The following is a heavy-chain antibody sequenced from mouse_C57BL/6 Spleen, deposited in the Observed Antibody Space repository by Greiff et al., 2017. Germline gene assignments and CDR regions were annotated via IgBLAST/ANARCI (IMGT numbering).Heavy chain of an antibody. CDR1: GYTFTSYW. D-gene: IGHD2-4*01. CDR3: ASFFYDYGFAY. Sequence: QVQLQQPGAELVKPGASVKLSCKASGYTFTSYWMQWVKQRPGQGLEWIGEIDPSDSYTNYNQKFKGKATLTVDTSSSTAYMQLSSLTSEDSAVYYCASFFYDYGFAYWGQGTLVTVSA. V-gene: IGHV1-50*01. J-gene: IGHJ3*01. CDR2: IDPSDSYT.